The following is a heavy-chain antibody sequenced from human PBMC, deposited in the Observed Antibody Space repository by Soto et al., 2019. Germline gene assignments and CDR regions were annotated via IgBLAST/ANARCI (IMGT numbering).Heavy chain of an antibody. D-gene: IGHD3-3*01. CDR3: AKDSRWGLRFLEWLPRGFDY. CDR2: ISGSGGST. CDR1: GFTFSSYA. Sequence: EVQLLESGGGLVQPGGSLRLSCAASGFTFSSYAMSWVRQAPGKGLEWVSAISGSGGSTYYADSVKGRFTISRDNSKNTLYLQMNSLRAEDTAVYYCAKDSRWGLRFLEWLPRGFDYWGQGTLVTVSS. J-gene: IGHJ4*02. V-gene: IGHV3-23*01.